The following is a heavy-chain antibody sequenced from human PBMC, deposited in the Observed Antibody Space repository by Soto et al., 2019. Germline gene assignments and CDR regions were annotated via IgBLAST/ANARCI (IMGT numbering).Heavy chain of an antibody. Sequence: EVQLVESGGGLVQPGGSLRLSCAASGFTFSSYWMHWVRQATGMGLVWVSRIKGDETGTYYADSVKCRFTISMDNGQNRVYLQMNSLRAEDPAVYDCARCIRGYDGMDVWGQGTTVTVSS. CDR1: GFTFSSYW. V-gene: IGHV3-74*01. CDR2: IKGDETGT. CDR3: ARCIRGYDGMDV. D-gene: IGHD1-20*01. J-gene: IGHJ6*02.